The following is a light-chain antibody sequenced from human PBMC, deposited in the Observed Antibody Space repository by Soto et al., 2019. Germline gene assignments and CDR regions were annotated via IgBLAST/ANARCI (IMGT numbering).Light chain of an antibody. CDR2: YDN. CDR1: NIGSES. J-gene: IGLJ3*02. CDR3: QVWDGSRDHQV. Sequence: SYELTQPPSVSVAPGKTARITCGGNNIGSESVHWYQQKPGQAPVLAIYYDNDRPSGIPERFSGSNSGNTATLTISRVEAGDEADYYCQVWDGSRDHQVFGGGTKLTVL. V-gene: IGLV3-21*04.